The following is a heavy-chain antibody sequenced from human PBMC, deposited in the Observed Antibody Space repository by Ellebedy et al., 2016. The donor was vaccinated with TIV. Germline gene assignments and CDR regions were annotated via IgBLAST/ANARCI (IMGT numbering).Heavy chain of an antibody. Sequence: GESLKISCAASGFTFSDFYLSWLRQAPGKGLEWVSYISTSGSTIYYADSGKGRFTTSRDNTKNSLYLQINSLRAEDTTVYYCARGWDADWGQGTLVTFSS. CDR3: ARGWDAD. J-gene: IGHJ4*02. D-gene: IGHD1-26*01. V-gene: IGHV3-11*01. CDR1: GFTFSDFY. CDR2: ISTSGSTI.